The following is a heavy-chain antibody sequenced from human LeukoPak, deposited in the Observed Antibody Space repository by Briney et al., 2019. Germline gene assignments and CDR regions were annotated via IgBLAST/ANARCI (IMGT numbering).Heavy chain of an antibody. J-gene: IGHJ4*02. CDR1: GFTFSSYD. Sequence: GGSLRLSCAASGFTFSSYDMHWVRHATGKGLEWVSAFGTAGDTYYPGSVKGRFTISRENAKNSLYLQMNSLRAGDTAVYYCARGGDYHQYDYWGQGTLVTVSS. CDR3: ARGGDYHQYDY. CDR2: FGTAGDT. D-gene: IGHD3-16*01. V-gene: IGHV3-13*01.